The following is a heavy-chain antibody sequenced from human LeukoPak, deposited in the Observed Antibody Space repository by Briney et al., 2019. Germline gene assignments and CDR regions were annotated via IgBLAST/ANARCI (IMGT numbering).Heavy chain of an antibody. CDR3: ARAVHYSGGLDFDY. CDR2: IWYDGSNK. Sequence: GGSLRLSCAASGFTFSSYGMHWVRQAPGKGLEWVAVIWYDGSNKYYADSVKGRFTISRDNSKNTLYLQMNSLRAEDTAVYYCARAVHYSGGLDFDYWGQGTLVTVSS. J-gene: IGHJ4*02. D-gene: IGHD3/OR15-3a*01. V-gene: IGHV3-33*01. CDR1: GFTFSSYG.